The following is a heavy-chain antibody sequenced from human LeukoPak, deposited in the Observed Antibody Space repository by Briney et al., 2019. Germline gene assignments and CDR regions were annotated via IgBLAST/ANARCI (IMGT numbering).Heavy chain of an antibody. Sequence: GGSLRLSCAASGFTFSSYWMSWVRQAPGKGLEWVANIKQDGSEKYYVDSVKGRFTISRDNAKNSLYLQMNSLRAEDTAVYYCARVGNGYSYGYYYYGMDVWGKGTTVTVSS. CDR3: ARVGNGYSYGYYYYGMDV. D-gene: IGHD5-18*01. CDR1: GFTFSSYW. CDR2: IKQDGSEK. J-gene: IGHJ6*04. V-gene: IGHV3-7*01.